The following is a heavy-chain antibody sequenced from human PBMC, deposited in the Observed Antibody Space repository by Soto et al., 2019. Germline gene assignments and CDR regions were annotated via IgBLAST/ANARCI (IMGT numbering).Heavy chain of an antibody. CDR2: ISPNSGNI. CDR1: GYTFTRNG. V-gene: IGHV1-18*01. CDR3: VKDRDSNSWPSRDV. Sequence: QVHLVQSGVEVKKPGASVNVSCKTSGYTFTRNGISWVRQAPGQGLEWMGWISPNSGNIKYAQKLQGRVIMTTDTSTSTAYMELRSLRFDDTAVYYCVKDRDSNSWPSRDVWGPGTTVTVSS. D-gene: IGHD3-22*01. J-gene: IGHJ6*02.